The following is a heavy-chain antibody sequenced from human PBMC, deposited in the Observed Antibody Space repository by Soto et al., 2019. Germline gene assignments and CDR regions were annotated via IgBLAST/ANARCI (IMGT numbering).Heavy chain of an antibody. V-gene: IGHV5-10-1*01. J-gene: IGHJ6*02. Sequence: GESLKISCKGSGYSFTSYWISWVRQMPGKGLEWMGRIDPSDSYTNYSPSFQGHVTISADKSISTAYLQWSSLKASDTAMYYCARLGEAAATYYYYGMDVWGQGTTVTVSS. D-gene: IGHD6-13*01. CDR1: GYSFTSYW. CDR3: ARLGEAAATYYYYGMDV. CDR2: IDPSDSYT.